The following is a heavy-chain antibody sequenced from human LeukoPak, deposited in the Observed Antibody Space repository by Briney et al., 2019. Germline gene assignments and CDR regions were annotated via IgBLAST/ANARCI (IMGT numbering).Heavy chain of an antibody. CDR2: IRYDGSNK. CDR1: GFIFSSYG. CDR3: AKVGGSPAWYYMDV. Sequence: GGSLRLSCAASGFIFSSYGMHWVRQAPGKGLEWVAFIRYDGSNKYYADSVKGRFTISRDNSKNTLYLQMNSLRAEDTAVYYCAKVGGSPAWYYMDVWGKGTTVTVSS. V-gene: IGHV3-30*02. D-gene: IGHD1-26*01. J-gene: IGHJ6*03.